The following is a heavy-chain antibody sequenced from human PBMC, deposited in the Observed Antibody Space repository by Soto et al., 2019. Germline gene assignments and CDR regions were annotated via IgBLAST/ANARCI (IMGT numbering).Heavy chain of an antibody. CDR3: AHSGDSSGFAFDI. D-gene: IGHD3-22*01. Sequence: QITLKESGPTLVKPTQTLTLTYTFSGFSLSTNGEGVGWIRQPPGKALEWLALMYWNDDKCYSPSLKSRLTITKYTSKNQVVLTMTKMDPVYTATYYCAHSGDSSGFAFDIWGQWTIVTV. V-gene: IGHV2-5*01. CDR1: GFSLSTNGEG. J-gene: IGHJ3*02. CDR2: MYWNDDK.